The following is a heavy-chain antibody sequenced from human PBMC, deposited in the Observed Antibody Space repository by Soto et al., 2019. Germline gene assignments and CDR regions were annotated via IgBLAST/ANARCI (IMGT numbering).Heavy chain of an antibody. CDR1: GFTFSSYT. CDR2: ISTTGNYI. Sequence: GGSLRLSCAASGFTFSSYTMNWVRQAPGKGLEWVSTISTTGNYINYADSVKGRFTTSRDESKNSVYLQMNSLKTEDTAVYYCVRATYFSDSSGYTRCFDYWGQGTLVTVSS. CDR3: VRATYFSDSSGYTRCFDY. V-gene: IGHV3-21*04. J-gene: IGHJ4*02. D-gene: IGHD3-22*01.